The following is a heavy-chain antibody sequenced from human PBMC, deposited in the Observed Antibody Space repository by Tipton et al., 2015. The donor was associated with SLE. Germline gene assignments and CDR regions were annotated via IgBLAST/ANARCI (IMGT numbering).Heavy chain of an antibody. CDR3: ARHLNTGTDN. D-gene: IGHD1/OR15-1a*01. V-gene: IGHV4-39*07. CDR2: ISFSGRT. CDR1: GHSITTTNSY. J-gene: IGHJ4*02. Sequence: GLVKPSETLSLICTVSGHSITTTNSYGGWIRQPPGKKLEWIGSISFSGRTFYSPSLESRISISRDTSKNQFSLRLNSATAADTAVYFCARHLNTGTDNWGQGRLVIVSS.